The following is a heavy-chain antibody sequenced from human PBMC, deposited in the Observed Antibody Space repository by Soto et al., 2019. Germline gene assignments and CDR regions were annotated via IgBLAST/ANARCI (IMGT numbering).Heavy chain of an antibody. D-gene: IGHD5-18*01. J-gene: IGHJ6*02. Sequence: QVQLVQSGAEVKKPGASVKVSCQASGYTFTSYGISWVRQAPGQGLEWMGWISADNGNTNYAQKLQGRVTMTTDTSTSTAYRERGSLRSDDTAVYYCARVKYSPPYYYDYGMDVWGQGTTVTVSS. CDR1: GYTFTSYG. CDR2: ISADNGNT. CDR3: ARVKYSPPYYYDYGMDV. V-gene: IGHV1-18*01.